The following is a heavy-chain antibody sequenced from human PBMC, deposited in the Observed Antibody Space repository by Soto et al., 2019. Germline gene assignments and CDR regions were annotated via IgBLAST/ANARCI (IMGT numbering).Heavy chain of an antibody. CDR3: AHRPRGYSYHFDY. Sequence: QITLKESGPTLVKPTQTLTLTCTFSGFSLTTRGVGVGWIRQPPGKALEWLALIYWDDDEGYSPSLKSRLTITKDTSTDQVVLTRINMDPVDTATYYCAHRPRGYSYHFDYWGQGTLVTVSS. CDR2: IYWDDDE. V-gene: IGHV2-5*02. J-gene: IGHJ4*02. D-gene: IGHD5-18*01. CDR1: GFSLTTRGVG.